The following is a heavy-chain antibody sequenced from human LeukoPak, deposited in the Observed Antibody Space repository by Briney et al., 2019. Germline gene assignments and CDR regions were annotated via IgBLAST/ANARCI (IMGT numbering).Heavy chain of an antibody. Sequence: GGSLRLSCAGSGFPFSSHGMNWVRQAPGKGLEWVSGISPGGGPTYYADSVKGRFTISRDDLKSTLYLQMKTLRAEDTAVYYCAKDGAWLRFDDWGQGILVTDSS. CDR1: GFPFSSHG. CDR3: AKDGAWLRFDD. CDR2: ISPGGGPT. V-gene: IGHV3-23*01. J-gene: IGHJ4*02. D-gene: IGHD5-12*01.